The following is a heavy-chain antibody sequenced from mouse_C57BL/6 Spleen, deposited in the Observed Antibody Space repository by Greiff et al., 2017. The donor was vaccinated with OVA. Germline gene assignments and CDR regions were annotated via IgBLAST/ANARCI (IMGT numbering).Heavy chain of an antibody. Sequence: EVKLMESGGGLVQPGGSLKLSCAASGFTFSDYYMYWVRQAPEKRLEWVAYISNGGGSTYYPDTVKGRFTISRDNAKNTLYLQMSRLTSEDTAMYYCARQGTTDYDKDAMDYWGQGTSVTVSS. CDR3: ARQGTTDYDKDAMDY. D-gene: IGHD2-4*01. V-gene: IGHV5-12*01. J-gene: IGHJ4*01. CDR2: ISNGGGST. CDR1: GFTFSDYY.